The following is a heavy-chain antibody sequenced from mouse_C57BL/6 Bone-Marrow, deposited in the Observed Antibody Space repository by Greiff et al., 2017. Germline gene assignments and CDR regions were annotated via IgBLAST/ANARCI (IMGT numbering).Heavy chain of an antibody. V-gene: IGHV1-80*01. CDR1: GYAFSSYW. Sequence: VQLQQSGAELVKPGASVKISCKASGYAFSSYWMNWVKQRPGKGLEWIGQIYPGDGDTNYNGKFKGKATLTADKSSSTAYMQLSSLTSEDSAVYFCARLKEITTVFDYWGQGTTLTVSS. J-gene: IGHJ2*01. D-gene: IGHD1-1*01. CDR3: ARLKEITTVFDY. CDR2: IYPGDGDT.